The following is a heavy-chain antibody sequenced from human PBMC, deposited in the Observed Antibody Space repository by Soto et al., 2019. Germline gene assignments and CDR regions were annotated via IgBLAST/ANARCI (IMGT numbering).Heavy chain of an antibody. D-gene: IGHD6-19*01. V-gene: IGHV4-38-2*01. CDR1: GYSIRSGYY. CDR3: ASLDSSGWYDY. J-gene: IGHJ4*02. Sequence: XETLSLTCAVSGYSIRSGYYWCCIRQPPGKGLEWIGSIYHSGSTYYNPSLKSRVTISVDTSKNQFSLKLSSVTAADTAVYYCASLDSSGWYDYWGQGTLVTVSS. CDR2: IYHSGST.